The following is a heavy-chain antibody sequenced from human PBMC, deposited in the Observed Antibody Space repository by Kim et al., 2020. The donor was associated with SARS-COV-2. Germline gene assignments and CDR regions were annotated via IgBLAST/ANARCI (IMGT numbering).Heavy chain of an antibody. V-gene: IGHV3-33*06. J-gene: IGHJ4*02. D-gene: IGHD3-10*01. CDR3: AKDGSGFGER. Sequence: GGSLRLSCAASGFIFSSYAMHWVRQTPGKGLEWVAMIWYDGSDKYYADSVKGRFTISRDNSKNTVYLQMNSLRVEDTAIYYCAKDGSGFGERWGQGTLVTVSS. CDR2: IWYDGSDK. CDR1: GFIFSSYA.